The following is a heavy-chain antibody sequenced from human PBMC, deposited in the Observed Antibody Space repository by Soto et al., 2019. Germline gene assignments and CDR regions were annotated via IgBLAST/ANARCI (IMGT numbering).Heavy chain of an antibody. CDR1: GYTFTSYA. Sequence: ASVKVSCKASGYTFTSYAMHWVRQAPGQRLEWIGWINAGNGNTKYSQKFQGRVTITRDTSASTAYKEMRSLRSEDTAVYYCARGPGGSYYYDCMDVWGQGTRVTIAS. CDR3: ARGPGGSYYYDCMDV. J-gene: IGHJ6*02. D-gene: IGHD3-16*01. V-gene: IGHV1-3*01. CDR2: INAGNGNT.